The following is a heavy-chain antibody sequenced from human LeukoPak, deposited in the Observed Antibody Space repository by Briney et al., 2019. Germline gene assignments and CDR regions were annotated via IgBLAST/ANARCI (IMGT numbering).Heavy chain of an antibody. D-gene: IGHD3-22*01. Sequence: SETLSLTCAVSGGSISSSNWWSWVRQPPGKGLEWIGEIYHSGSTNYNPSLKSRVTISVDKSKNQFSLKLSSVTAADTAVYYCASNYYDSSGYDYWGQGTLVTVSS. CDR3: ASNYYDSSGYDY. V-gene: IGHV4-4*02. CDR2: IYHSGST. CDR1: GGSISSSNW. J-gene: IGHJ4*02.